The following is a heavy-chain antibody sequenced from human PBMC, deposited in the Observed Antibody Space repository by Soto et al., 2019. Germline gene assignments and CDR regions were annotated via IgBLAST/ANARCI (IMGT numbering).Heavy chain of an antibody. CDR2: IYYSGST. CDR3: ARGPTGFYDSSGYYNWFDP. V-gene: IGHV4-59*01. CDR1: GGSISSYY. Sequence: SETLSLTCTVSGGSISSYYWSWIQQPPGKGLEWIGYIYYSGSTNYNPSLKSRVTISVDTSKNQFSLKLSSVTAADTAVYYCARGPTGFYDSSGYYNWFDPWGQGTLVTVSS. J-gene: IGHJ5*02. D-gene: IGHD3-22*01.